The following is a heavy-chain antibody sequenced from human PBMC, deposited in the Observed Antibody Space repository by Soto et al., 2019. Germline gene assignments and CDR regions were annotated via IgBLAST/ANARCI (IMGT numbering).Heavy chain of an antibody. Sequence: GGSLRLSCAASGFTFSSYAMSWVRQAPGKGLEWVSAISGSGGSTYYADSVKGRFTISRDNSKNTLYLQMNSLRAEDTAVYYCAKRGGSGYYYFPFQHRGQGTLVTVSS. J-gene: IGHJ1*01. CDR1: GFTFSSYA. V-gene: IGHV3-23*01. D-gene: IGHD3-22*01. CDR3: AKRGGSGYYYFPFQH. CDR2: ISGSGGST.